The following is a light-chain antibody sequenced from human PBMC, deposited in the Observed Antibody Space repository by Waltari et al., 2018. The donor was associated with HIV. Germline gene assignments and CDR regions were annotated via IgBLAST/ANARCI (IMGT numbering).Light chain of an antibody. CDR3: SSYAGSGNLLL. CDR1: TITIGPFNI. J-gene: IGLJ6*01. CDR2: EVN. Sequence: QSALTQPPAASGSPGQSVTIPSPGPTITIGPFNIFSWYQQHPDKAPRLLIYEVNKRPSGVPGRFSGSKSGNTASLTVSGLQAEDEADYYCSSYAGSGNLLLFGGGTKVTVL. V-gene: IGLV2-8*01.